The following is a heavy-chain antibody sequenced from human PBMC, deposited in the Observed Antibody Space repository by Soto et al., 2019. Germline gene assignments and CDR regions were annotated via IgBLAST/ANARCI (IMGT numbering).Heavy chain of an antibody. Sequence: QVQLVQSGAEVKKPGSSVKVSCKASGGTFSSYAISWVRQAPGQGLEWMGGIIPIFGTANYAQKFQGRVTIIADESTSTAYMELSSLRSEDTAVYYCASYPYYYDSSGYDGDDGMDVWGQGTTVTVSS. CDR1: GGTFSSYA. CDR3: ASYPYYYDSSGYDGDDGMDV. CDR2: IIPIFGTA. J-gene: IGHJ6*02. D-gene: IGHD3-22*01. V-gene: IGHV1-69*01.